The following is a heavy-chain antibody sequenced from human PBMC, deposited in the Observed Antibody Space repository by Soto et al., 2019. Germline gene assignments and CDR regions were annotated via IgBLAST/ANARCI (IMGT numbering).Heavy chain of an antibody. J-gene: IGHJ5*02. Sequence: LRLSCAASGFTFSSHAMHWVRQAPGKGLEWVAVIWYDGSKKYYADSVKGRFTVARDDSKNTLSLQMNSLRVEDTAVYYCARDRNYFGSGSYSRKFDPWGQGTLVTVSS. V-gene: IGHV3-33*01. CDR2: IWYDGSKK. D-gene: IGHD3-10*01. CDR1: GFTFSSHA. CDR3: ARDRNYFGSGSYSRKFDP.